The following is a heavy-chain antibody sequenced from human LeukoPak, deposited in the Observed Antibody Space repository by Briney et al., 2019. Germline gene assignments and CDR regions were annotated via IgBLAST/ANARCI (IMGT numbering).Heavy chain of an antibody. CDR3: ARDRDVVVVAATRGYYYYYYMDV. CDR1: GFTFSSYW. CDR2: ISGSGGST. J-gene: IGHJ6*03. D-gene: IGHD2-15*01. V-gene: IGHV3-23*01. Sequence: GGSLRLSCAASGFTFSSYWMSWVRQAPGKGLEWVSAISGSGGSTYYADSVKGRFTISRDNSKNTLYLQMNSLRAEDTAVYYCARDRDVVVVAATRGYYYYYYMDVWGKGTTVTVSS.